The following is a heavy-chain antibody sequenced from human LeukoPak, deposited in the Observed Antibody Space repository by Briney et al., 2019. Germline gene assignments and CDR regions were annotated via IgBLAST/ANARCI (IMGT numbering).Heavy chain of an antibody. Sequence: ASVKVSCKASGYTFTTYAMNWVRQVPGQGLEWMGWINTNSGNPTYAQGFTGRFVFSLDTSVSTAYLQISSLKAEDSAIYYCARGRDCSGGNCYSDYWGQGTLVTVSS. V-gene: IGHV7-4-1*02. CDR1: GYTFTTYA. J-gene: IGHJ4*02. CDR3: ARGRDCSGGNCYSDY. CDR2: INTNSGNP. D-gene: IGHD2-15*01.